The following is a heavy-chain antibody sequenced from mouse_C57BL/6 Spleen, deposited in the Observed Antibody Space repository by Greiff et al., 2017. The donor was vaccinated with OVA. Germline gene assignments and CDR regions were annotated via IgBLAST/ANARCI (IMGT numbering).Heavy chain of an antibody. D-gene: IGHD1-1*01. CDR1: GFTFSSYA. CDR2: ISDGGSYT. CDR3: ARDQTVGGAMDY. Sequence: EVKLVESGGGLVKPGGSLKLSCAASGFTFSSYAMSWVRQTPEKRLEWVATISDGGSYTYYPDNVKGRFTISRDNAKNNLYLQMSHLKSEDTAMYYCARDQTVGGAMDYWGQGTSVTVSS. J-gene: IGHJ4*01. V-gene: IGHV5-4*01.